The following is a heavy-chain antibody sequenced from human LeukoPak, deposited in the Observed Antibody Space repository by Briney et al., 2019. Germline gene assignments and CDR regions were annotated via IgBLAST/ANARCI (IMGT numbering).Heavy chain of an antibody. V-gene: IGHV1-69*06. CDR3: ARGGSYFAIDY. Sequence: SVKVSCKASGGTFSSYAISWVRQAPGQGLEWMGGIIPIFGTANYAQKFQGRVTITADKSTSTAYMELSSLRSEDAAVYYCARGGSYFAIDYWGQGTLVTVSS. CDR2: IIPIFGTA. D-gene: IGHD1-26*01. J-gene: IGHJ4*02. CDR1: GGTFSSYA.